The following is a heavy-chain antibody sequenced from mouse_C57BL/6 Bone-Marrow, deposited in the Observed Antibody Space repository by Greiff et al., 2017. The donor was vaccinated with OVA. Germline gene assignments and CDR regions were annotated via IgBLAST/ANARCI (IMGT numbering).Heavy chain of an antibody. J-gene: IGHJ1*03. Sequence: EVMLVESGPGLAKPSQTLSLTCSVTGYSITSDYWNWLRKFPGNKLEYMGYISYSGSTYYNPSLKSRISITRDTSKNQYYLQLNSVTTEDTATYYCARKNVIYYGYDALYFDVWGTGTTVTVSS. CDR3: ARKNVIYYGYDALYFDV. CDR2: ISYSGST. D-gene: IGHD2-2*01. CDR1: GYSITSDY. V-gene: IGHV3-8*01.